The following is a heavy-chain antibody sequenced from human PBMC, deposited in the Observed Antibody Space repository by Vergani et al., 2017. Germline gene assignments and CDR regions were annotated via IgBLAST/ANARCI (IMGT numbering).Heavy chain of an antibody. CDR2: VDPEDGET. J-gene: IGHJ4*02. Sequence: EVQLVQSGAEVKKPRATVKISCKVSGYTFTDYYMHWVQQAPGKGLEWMGLVDPEDGETIYAEKFQGRVTITADTSTDTAYMELSSLRSEDTAVYYCATDAGDYYDSSGYYFDYWGQGTLVTVSS. CDR1: GYTFTDYY. V-gene: IGHV1-69-2*01. D-gene: IGHD3-22*01. CDR3: ATDAGDYYDSSGYYFDY.